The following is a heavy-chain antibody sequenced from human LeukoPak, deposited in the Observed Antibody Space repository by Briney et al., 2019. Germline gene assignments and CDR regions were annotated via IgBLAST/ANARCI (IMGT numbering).Heavy chain of an antibody. J-gene: IGHJ4*02. Sequence: ASVKVSCKASGYTFTSYGISWVRQAPGQGLEWMGWISAYNGNTNYAQKLQGRVTMTTDTSTSTAYMELRSLRSDDTAVYYCARADLSGSYFHPHFLDYWGQGTLVTVSS. CDR1: GYTFTSYG. V-gene: IGHV1-18*01. D-gene: IGHD1-26*01. CDR3: ARADLSGSYFHPHFLDY. CDR2: ISAYNGNT.